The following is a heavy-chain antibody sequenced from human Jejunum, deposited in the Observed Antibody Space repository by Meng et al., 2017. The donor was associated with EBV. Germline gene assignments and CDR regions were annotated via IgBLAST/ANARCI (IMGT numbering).Heavy chain of an antibody. CDR1: GFSFSNSA. J-gene: IGHJ4*02. Sequence: EVQLLESGGGLVQPRGSLRLACAASGFSFSNSAMSWVRQAPGKGLEWVSVISGSAGNTYYADSVKGRFTISRDLSNNTLYLQMNSLRAEDTAIYYCAKLLKYWGQGTLVTVSS. CDR2: ISGSAGNT. CDR3: AKLLKY. V-gene: IGHV3-23*01.